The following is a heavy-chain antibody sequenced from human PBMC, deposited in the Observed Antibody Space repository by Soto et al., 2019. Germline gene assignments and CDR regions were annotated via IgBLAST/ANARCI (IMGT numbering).Heavy chain of an antibody. V-gene: IGHV4-39*01. J-gene: IGHJ3*02. CDR3: ARLYDYIWGSLHDAFDI. Sequence: SETLSLTCTVSGGSISSSSYYWGWIRQPPGKGLEWIGSIYYSGSTYYNPSLKSRVTISVDTSKNQFSLKLSSVTAADTAVYYCARLYDYIWGSLHDAFDIWGQGTMVTVSS. CDR2: IYYSGST. D-gene: IGHD3-16*01. CDR1: GGSISSSSYY.